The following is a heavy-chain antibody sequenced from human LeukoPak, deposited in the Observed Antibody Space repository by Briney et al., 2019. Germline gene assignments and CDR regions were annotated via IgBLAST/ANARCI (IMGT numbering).Heavy chain of an antibody. D-gene: IGHD1-26*01. CDR3: AREDSAREEAIDY. CDR1: GYTFTSYY. V-gene: IGHV1-46*01. CDR2: INPSGGST. J-gene: IGHJ4*02. Sequence: GASVKVSCKASGYTFTSYYMHWVRQAPGQGLEWMGIINPSGGSTGYAQKFQGRVTMTRDMSTSTVYMELSSLRSEDTAVYYCAREDSAREEAIDYWGQGTLVTVSS.